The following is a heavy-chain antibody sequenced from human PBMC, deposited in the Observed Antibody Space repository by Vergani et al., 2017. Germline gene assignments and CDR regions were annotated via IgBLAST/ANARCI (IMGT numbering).Heavy chain of an antibody. CDR1: GFTFSTYA. CDR3: VKDAGSYENCFES. CDR2: LTGGGGTT. Sequence: EVQLLESGGSLKQPGGSVRLSCAASGFTFSTYAMHWVRQAPGKGLEWVSALTGGGGTTYYADSFKGRFIIARDNSRDTLYLQMNSLRPEDTATYYCVKDAGSYENCFESWGQGTLVTVSS. V-gene: IGHV3-23*01. J-gene: IGHJ5*01. D-gene: IGHD1-26*01.